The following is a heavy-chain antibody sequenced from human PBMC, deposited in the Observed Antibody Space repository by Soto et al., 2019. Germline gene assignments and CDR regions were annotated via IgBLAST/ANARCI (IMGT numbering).Heavy chain of an antibody. Sequence: ASVKVSCKTSGYTFSNYGITWVRQAPGQPLEWLGWISLYSDGTNYAQKFQGRVSMTTDTSTTTAYMEPRSLRSDDTAVYYCARVVPGAEAWFGPWGQGTLVTVSS. CDR3: ARVVPGAEAWFGP. J-gene: IGHJ5*02. CDR1: GYTFSNYG. V-gene: IGHV1-18*01. CDR2: ISLYSDGT. D-gene: IGHD2-2*01.